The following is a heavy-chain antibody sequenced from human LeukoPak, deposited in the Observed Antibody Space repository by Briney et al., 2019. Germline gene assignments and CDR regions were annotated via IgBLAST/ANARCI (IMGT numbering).Heavy chain of an antibody. CDR2: IRSDGSDK. V-gene: IGHV3-30*02. Sequence: GGSLRLSCAASGFTFSNSGMHWGRQAPGKGLEWVAFIRSDGSDKYYADSVKGRFTISRDNSKNTLYLQMNSLRAEDTAVYYCATTSDIVVVPAATFFDYWGQGTLVTVSS. D-gene: IGHD2-2*01. CDR3: ATTSDIVVVPAATFFDY. CDR1: GFTFSNSG. J-gene: IGHJ4*02.